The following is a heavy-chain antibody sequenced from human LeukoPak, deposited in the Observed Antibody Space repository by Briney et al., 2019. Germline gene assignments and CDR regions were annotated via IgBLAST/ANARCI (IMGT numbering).Heavy chain of an antibody. D-gene: IGHD1-14*01. V-gene: IGHV1-69*05. CDR1: GGTFSSYA. J-gene: IGHJ5*02. CDR2: IIPIFGTA. CDR3: ARVNHDSITYNWFDP. Sequence: SVKVSCKASGGTFSSYAISWVRQAPGQGLEWMGGIIPIFGTANYAQKFQGRVAITTDESTSTAYMELSSLRSEDTAVYYCARVNHDSITYNWFDPWGQGTLVTVSS.